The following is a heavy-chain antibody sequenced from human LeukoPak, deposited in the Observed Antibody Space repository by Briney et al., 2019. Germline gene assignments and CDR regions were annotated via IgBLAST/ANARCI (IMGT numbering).Heavy chain of an antibody. D-gene: IGHD3-3*01. CDR3: ARCTIFGVVYYYYYGMDV. CDR2: IIPLFGTA. CDR1: GGTFSSYA. V-gene: IGHV1-69*13. J-gene: IGHJ6*02. Sequence: SVKVSCKASGGTFSSYAISWVRQAPGQGLEWMGGIIPLFGTANYAQKFQGRVTITADESTSTAYMELSSLRSEDTAVYYCARCTIFGVVYYYYYGMDVWGQGTTVTVSS.